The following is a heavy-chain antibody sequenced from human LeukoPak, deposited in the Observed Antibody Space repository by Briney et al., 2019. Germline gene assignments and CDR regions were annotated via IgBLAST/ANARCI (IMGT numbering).Heavy chain of an antibody. CDR3: ARDTAYYYGSGGGVRYYGMDV. Sequence: GGSLRLSCAASGFTFSSYAMHWVRQAPGKGLEWVAVISYDGSNKYYADSGKGRFTISRDNSKNTLYLQMNGLRAEDTAVYYCARDTAYYYGSGGGVRYYGMDVWGQGTTVTVSS. V-gene: IGHV3-30-3*01. D-gene: IGHD3-10*01. J-gene: IGHJ6*02. CDR2: ISYDGSNK. CDR1: GFTFSSYA.